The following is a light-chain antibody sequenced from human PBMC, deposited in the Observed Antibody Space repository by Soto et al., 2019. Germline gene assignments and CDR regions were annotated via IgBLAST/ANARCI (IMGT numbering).Light chain of an antibody. CDR3: CSYAGSRTYV. J-gene: IGLJ1*01. CDR1: SSDIGSYDL. CDR2: EGT. V-gene: IGLV2-23*01. Sequence: QADLTQPASVSGPLGQSIVISCTGSSSDIGSYDLVSWYQQYPGKAPKVVIFEGTKRPSGVSNRFSGSKSGNTASLTISGLQTEDEADYYCCSYAGSRTYVFGAGTKLTVL.